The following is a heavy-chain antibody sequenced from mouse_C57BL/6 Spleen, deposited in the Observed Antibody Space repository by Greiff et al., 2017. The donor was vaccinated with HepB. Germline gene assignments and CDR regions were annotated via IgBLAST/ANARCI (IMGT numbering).Heavy chain of an antibody. D-gene: IGHD2-3*01. CDR1: GYTFTSYW. CDR2: IHPNSGST. J-gene: IGHJ1*03. V-gene: IGHV1-64*01. Sequence: QVQLQQPGAELVKPGASVKLSCKASGYTFTSYWMHWVKQRPGQGLEWIGMIHPNSGSTNYNEKFKSKATLTVDKSSSTAYMQLSSLTSEDSAVYDCARTEIYDGYLGYFDVWGTGTTVTVSS. CDR3: ARTEIYDGYLGYFDV.